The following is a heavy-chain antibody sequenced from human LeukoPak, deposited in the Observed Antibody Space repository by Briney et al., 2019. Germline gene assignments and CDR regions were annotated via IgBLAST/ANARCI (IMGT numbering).Heavy chain of an antibody. CDR3: ARKEWSRGRIPAAEFNY. D-gene: IGHD6-13*01. CDR1: GYTFTGYY. J-gene: IGHJ4*02. V-gene: IGHV1-2*02. Sequence: ASVKVSCKASGYTFTGYYMHWVRQAPGQGLEWMGWINPNSGGTNYAQKFQGRVTMTRDTSISTAYMELSRLRFDDTAVYYCARKEWSRGRIPAAEFNYWGQGTLVTVSP. CDR2: INPNSGGT.